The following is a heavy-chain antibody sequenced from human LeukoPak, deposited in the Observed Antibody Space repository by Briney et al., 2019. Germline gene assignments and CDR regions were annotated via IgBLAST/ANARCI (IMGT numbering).Heavy chain of an antibody. D-gene: IGHD6-13*01. CDR2: INPNSGGT. V-gene: IGHV1-2*02. CDR3: AREDWQQLGY. CDR1: GYTFTGYY. Sequence: ASVKVSCKASGYTFTGYYMDWVRQAPGQGLEWMGWINPNSGGTNYAQTFQGRVTMTRHTSISTAYMALSRLRSDDTAVYYCAREDWQQLGYWGQGTLVTVSS. J-gene: IGHJ4*02.